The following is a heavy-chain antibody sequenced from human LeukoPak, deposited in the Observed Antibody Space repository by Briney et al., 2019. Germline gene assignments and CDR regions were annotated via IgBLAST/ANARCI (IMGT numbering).Heavy chain of an antibody. D-gene: IGHD3-3*01. CDR1: GYTFTDYY. V-gene: IGHV1-2*02. CDR2: INPNSGGT. CDR3: ARDPITIP. Sequence: GASVKVSCKASGYTFTDYYMHWVRQAPGQGLEYMGWINPNSGGTNYAQKFQGRVAMTSDTSISTAYMELSSLRSDDTAVYYCARDPITIPWGQGTLVTVSS. J-gene: IGHJ4*02.